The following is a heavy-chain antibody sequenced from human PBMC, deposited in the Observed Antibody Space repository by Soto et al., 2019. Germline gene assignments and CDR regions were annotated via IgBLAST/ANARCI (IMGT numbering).Heavy chain of an antibody. Sequence: EVQLLESGGGLVQPGGSLRLSCAAPGFIFSCYAMSWVRQAPGKGLEWVSGISSSGGGTYYADSVKGRFTISRDNSKNTLYLQTNTLRAEDPAAYYCAKWNDVTLIEAFASWGQGTLVTVSS. J-gene: IGHJ4*02. CDR2: ISSSGGGT. D-gene: IGHD1-1*01. CDR3: AKWNDVTLIEAFAS. V-gene: IGHV3-23*01. CDR1: GFIFSCYA.